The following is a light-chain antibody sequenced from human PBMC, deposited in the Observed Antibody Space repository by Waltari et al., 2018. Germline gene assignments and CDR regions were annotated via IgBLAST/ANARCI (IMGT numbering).Light chain of an antibody. Sequence: QSALTQPASVSGSPGQSITISCTGTSSDVGSYDLVSWYQPPPGKAPKLMIYEVYKLPSGFSNRCSGSKSGNTASLTISGLQAEDEADYYCCSYAGSSTFTFGGGTKLTVL. CDR3: CSYAGSSTFT. V-gene: IGLV2-23*02. J-gene: IGLJ2*01. CDR1: SSDVGSYDL. CDR2: EVY.